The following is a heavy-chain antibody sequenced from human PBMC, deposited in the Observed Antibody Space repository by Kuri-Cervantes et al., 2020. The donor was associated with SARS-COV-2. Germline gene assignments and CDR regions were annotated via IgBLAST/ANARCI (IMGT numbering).Heavy chain of an antibody. CDR2: ISHDGKNK. CDR3: AKDRVGVQDF. D-gene: IGHD2-21*01. CDR1: GFNFRRTD. Sequence: GGPLRLPCAASGFNFRRTDMHWFRQAPGKGLEWVALISHDGKNKKCIASGKGRFTITRDNSQNPLYLHMKSLRSENTAMYYCAKDRVGVQDFWGQGTLVTVSS. J-gene: IGHJ4*02. V-gene: IGHV3-30*18.